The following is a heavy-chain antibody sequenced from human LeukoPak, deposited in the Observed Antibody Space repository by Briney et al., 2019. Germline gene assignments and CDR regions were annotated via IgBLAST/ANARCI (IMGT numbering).Heavy chain of an antibody. CDR1: GGTFSSYA. CDR2: IIPILGIA. J-gene: IGHJ5*02. D-gene: IGHD2-15*01. V-gene: IGHV1-69*04. CDR3: ARAGGGYCSGGSCYQYNWFDP. Sequence: SVKVSCKASGGTFSSYAISWVRQAPGQGLEWMGRIIPILGIANYAQKFQGRVTITADKSTSTAYMELSSLRSEDTAGYYCARAGGGYCSGGSCYQYNWFDPWGQGTLVTVSS.